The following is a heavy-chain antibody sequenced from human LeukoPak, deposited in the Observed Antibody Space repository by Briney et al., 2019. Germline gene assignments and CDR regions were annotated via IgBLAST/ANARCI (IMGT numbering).Heavy chain of an antibody. D-gene: IGHD3-10*01. J-gene: IGHJ4*02. Sequence: GGSLRLSCVASGFTVSSTFMSWVRQAPGKGLEWVAFISSNGSSTYYGDPVKGRFTISRDNSKNTLYLQMNSLRPEDTAVYYCVKDVGYYDSRSPPGYWGQGTLVTVSS. V-gene: IGHV3-30*02. CDR3: VKDVGYYDSRSPPGY. CDR1: GFTVSSTF. CDR2: ISSNGSST.